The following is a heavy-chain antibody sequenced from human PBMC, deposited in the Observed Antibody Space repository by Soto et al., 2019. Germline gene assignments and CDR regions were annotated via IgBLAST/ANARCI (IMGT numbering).Heavy chain of an antibody. J-gene: IGHJ4*02. Sequence: SQTLSLTCAISGDSLSSNTAAWSWIRQSPSRGLEWLGRTYYRSKWYIDYATSLKSRMTINPDTSKNQFSLQLLSVTPEDTAVYYCARGSYTCTWYWGQGTLVTVSS. CDR2: TYYRSKWYI. CDR1: GDSLSSNTAA. CDR3: ARGSYTCTWY. V-gene: IGHV6-1*01. D-gene: IGHD1-20*01.